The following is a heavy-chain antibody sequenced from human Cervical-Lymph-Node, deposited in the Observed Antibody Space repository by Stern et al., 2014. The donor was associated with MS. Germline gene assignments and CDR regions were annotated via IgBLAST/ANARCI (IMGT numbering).Heavy chain of an antibody. Sequence: VHLVESGAEVKKPGSSVKVSCKASGGTFSSYAISWVRQAPGQGLEWMGGIIPIFGTANYAQKFQGRVTITADESTSTAYMELSSLRSEDTAVYYCARAVGSGSYYLGSSQGYFDLWGRGTLVTVSS. V-gene: IGHV1-69*01. CDR1: GGTFSSYA. D-gene: IGHD1-26*01. J-gene: IGHJ2*01. CDR3: ARAVGSGSYYLGSSQGYFDL. CDR2: IIPIFGTA.